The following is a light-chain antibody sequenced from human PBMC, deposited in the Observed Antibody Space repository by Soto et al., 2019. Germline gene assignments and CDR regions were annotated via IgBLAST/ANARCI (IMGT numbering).Light chain of an antibody. V-gene: IGKV3-15*01. J-gene: IGKJ1*01. CDR1: QSVSSN. CDR3: QQYNNWPFWT. Sequence: EIVMTQSPETLSVSPGERATFSCRASQSVSSNLAWFQQKPGQAPRLLIYGASTRATGIPVRFSGSGSGTEFTLTISNLQSEDFAVYYCQQYNNWPFWTFGQGTKVEIK. CDR2: GAS.